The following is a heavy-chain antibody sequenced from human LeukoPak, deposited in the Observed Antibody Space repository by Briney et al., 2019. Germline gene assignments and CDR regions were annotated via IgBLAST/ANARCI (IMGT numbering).Heavy chain of an antibody. CDR3: AKGTYYFDSSGSYYFDY. CDR1: GFTFDDYA. J-gene: IGHJ4*02. D-gene: IGHD3-22*01. Sequence: PGRSLRLSCAASGFTFDDYAMHWVRQAPGKGLEWVSGISWNSGSIGYADSVKGRFTISRDNAKNSLSLQMNSLRAEDTALYYCAKGTYYFDSSGSYYFDYWGQGTLVTVSS. CDR2: ISWNSGSI. V-gene: IGHV3-9*01.